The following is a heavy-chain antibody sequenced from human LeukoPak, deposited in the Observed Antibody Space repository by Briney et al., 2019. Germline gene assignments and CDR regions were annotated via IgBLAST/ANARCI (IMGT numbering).Heavy chain of an antibody. CDR2: ISGSGGST. CDR3: AKRRGLELLYYYYMDV. CDR1: GFTFSSYA. V-gene: IGHV3-23*01. Sequence: GGSLRLSCAASGFTFSSYAMTWVRQAPGKGLEWVPAISGSGGSTYYADSVKGRFTISRDNSKNTLFLQMNSLRAEDTAVYYCAKRRGLELLYYYYMDVWGKGTTVTVSS. J-gene: IGHJ6*03. D-gene: IGHD1-7*01.